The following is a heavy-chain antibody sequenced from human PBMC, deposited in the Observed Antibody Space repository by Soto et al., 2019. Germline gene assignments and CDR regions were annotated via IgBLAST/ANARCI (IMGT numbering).Heavy chain of an antibody. CDR3: AREGGESSDGLYYFDS. CDR2: IYYSGNT. V-gene: IGHV4-30-4*01. Sequence: SETLSLTCTVSGGSTSSDNYWSWIRQPPGKGLAWIGHIYYSGNTDYNPSLKSRLAISIDTSKNQFSLKLSSVTAADTAVYFCAREGGESSDGLYYFDSWGQGSLVTVSS. D-gene: IGHD3-16*01. J-gene: IGHJ4*02. CDR1: GGSTSSDNY.